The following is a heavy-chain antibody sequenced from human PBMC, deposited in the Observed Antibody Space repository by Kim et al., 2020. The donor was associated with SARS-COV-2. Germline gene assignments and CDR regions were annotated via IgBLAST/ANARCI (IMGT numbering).Heavy chain of an antibody. Sequence: YSPSFQGQVTISADKSISTAYLQWSSLKASDTAMYYCARLSRPVTMIAFWGQGTLVTVSS. D-gene: IGHD3-22*01. CDR3: ARLSRPVTMIAF. J-gene: IGHJ4*02. V-gene: IGHV5-51*01.